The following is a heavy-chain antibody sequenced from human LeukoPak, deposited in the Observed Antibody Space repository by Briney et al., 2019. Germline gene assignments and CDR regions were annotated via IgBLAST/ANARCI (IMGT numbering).Heavy chain of an antibody. D-gene: IGHD3-22*01. CDR3: ASEGWLSVGAFDI. CDR2: ISGSGGST. V-gene: IGHV3-23*01. Sequence: PGGSLRLSCAASGFTFRSYAMSWVRQAPGKGLEWVSVISGSGGSTYYADSVKGRFTISRDNSKNTLYLQMNSLRAEDTAVYYCASEGWLSVGAFDIWGQGTMVTVSS. J-gene: IGHJ3*02. CDR1: GFTFRSYA.